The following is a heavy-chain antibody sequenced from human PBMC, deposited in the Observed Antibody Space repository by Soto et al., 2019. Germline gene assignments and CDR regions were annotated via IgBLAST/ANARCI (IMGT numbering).Heavy chain of an antibody. CDR3: ARRRGGFGGGWTTPYFDY. D-gene: IGHD6-19*01. Sequence: QITLKESGPTLVKPTQTLTLTCSFSGFSLNTGGVGVGWIRQAPGKALEWLAVIYWDDDKSLSQSLRDRLTITRDTSEDQVVLTVTNMDPVDTATYYCARRRGGFGGGWTTPYFDYWGQGTLVTVSS. J-gene: IGHJ4*02. V-gene: IGHV2-5*02. CDR2: IYWDDDK. CDR1: GFSLNTGGVG.